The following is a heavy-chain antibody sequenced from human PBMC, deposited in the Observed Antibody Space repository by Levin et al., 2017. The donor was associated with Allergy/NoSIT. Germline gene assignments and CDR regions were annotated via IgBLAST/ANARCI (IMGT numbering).Heavy chain of an antibody. V-gene: IGHV3-23*01. D-gene: IGHD3-22*01. J-gene: IGHJ4*02. CDR2: ISGSGGHT. CDR3: TKRVDYSGHYHNDY. Sequence: GGSLRLSCAASGFTFSSYTMNWVRQAPGKGLEWVSAISGSGGHTFYADSVKGRFTISRDSSTNTLFLHMNSLRAEDTAAYYCTKRVDYSGHYHNDYWGKGTLVTVSS. CDR1: GFTFSSYT.